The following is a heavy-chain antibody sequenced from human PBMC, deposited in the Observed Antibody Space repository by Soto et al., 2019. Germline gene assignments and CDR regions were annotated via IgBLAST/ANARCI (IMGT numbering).Heavy chain of an antibody. CDR2: IYYSGST. CDR1: GGSISSSTYY. Sequence: SETLSLTCTVSGGSISSSTYYWGWIRQPPGKGLEWIASIYYSGSTNYNPSLKSRVTISVDTSKNQFSLKLSSVTAADTAVYYCARVKDIVVVVAAKARESLPAFDYWGQGTLVTVPQ. J-gene: IGHJ4*02. V-gene: IGHV4-39*07. CDR3: ARVKDIVVVVAAKARESLPAFDY. D-gene: IGHD2-15*01.